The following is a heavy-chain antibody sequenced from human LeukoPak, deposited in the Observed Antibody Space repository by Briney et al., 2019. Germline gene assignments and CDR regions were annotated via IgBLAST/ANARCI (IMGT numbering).Heavy chain of an antibody. CDR1: GYTFTGYY. J-gene: IGHJ3*02. V-gene: IGHV1-2*02. D-gene: IGHD4-23*01. CDR3: AREGGKGDHDAFDI. CDR2: INPDSGGT. Sequence: ASVKVSCKASGYTFTGYYMHWVRQAPGHGLEWMGWINPDSGGTNYAQKFQGRVTMTRDMSTSTVYMELSSLRSEDTAVYYCAREGGKGDHDAFDIWGQGTMVTVSS.